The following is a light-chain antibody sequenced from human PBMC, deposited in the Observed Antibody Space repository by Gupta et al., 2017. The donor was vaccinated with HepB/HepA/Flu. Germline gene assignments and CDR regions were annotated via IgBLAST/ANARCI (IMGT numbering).Light chain of an antibody. V-gene: IGLV2-14*03. J-gene: IGLJ1*01. CDR1: SSDVGGYNY. Sequence: QSALTQPASVSGSPGQSIAISCTGTSSDVGGYNYVSWYQQLPGKAPKLIIYDVSNRPSGGSNRCSGSKSGNTASLTISGLQAEDEADYYCSSYTISSTGVFGTGTKVTVL. CDR2: DVS. CDR3: SSYTISSTGV.